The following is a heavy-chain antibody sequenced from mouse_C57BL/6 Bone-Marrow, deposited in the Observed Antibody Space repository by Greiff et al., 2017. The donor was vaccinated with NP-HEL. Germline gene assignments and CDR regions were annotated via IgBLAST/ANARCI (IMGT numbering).Heavy chain of an antibody. Sequence: EVKLMESGGGLVQPKGSLKLSCAASGFSFNTYAMNWVRQAPGKGLEWVARIRSKSNNYATYYADSVKDRFTISSDDSESMLYLQMNNLKTEDTSMYYCVRQLRLLYFDYWGQGTTLTVSS. V-gene: IGHV10-1*01. CDR1: GFSFNTYA. J-gene: IGHJ2*01. D-gene: IGHD3-2*02. CDR2: IRSKSNNYAT. CDR3: VRQLRLLYFDY.